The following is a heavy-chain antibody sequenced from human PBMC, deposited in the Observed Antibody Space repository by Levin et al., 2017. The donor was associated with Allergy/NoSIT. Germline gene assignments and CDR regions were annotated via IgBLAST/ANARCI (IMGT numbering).Heavy chain of an antibody. V-gene: IGHV1-2*02. CDR3: ARELRYFDPNFDY. CDR2: INPNSGGT. D-gene: IGHD3-9*01. Sequence: ASVKVSCKASGYTFTGYYMHWVRQAPGQGLEWMGWINPNSGGTNYAQKFQGRVTMTRDTSISTAYMELSRLRSDDTAVYYCARELRYFDPNFDYWGQGTLVTVSS. J-gene: IGHJ4*02. CDR1: GYTFTGYY.